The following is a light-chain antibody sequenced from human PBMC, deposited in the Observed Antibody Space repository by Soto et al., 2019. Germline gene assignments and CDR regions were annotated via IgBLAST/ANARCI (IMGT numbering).Light chain of an antibody. CDR1: QSVGTY. Sequence: EIVLAQSPATLSLSPGESASLSCRASQSVGTYLAWYQHKPGQGPRLLIYDAYSRASGIPARFSGSGSGTDFTLTISSLEPEDFAVYHCQQSSNWPSITFGQGTRLDIK. J-gene: IGKJ5*01. CDR2: DAY. CDR3: QQSSNWPSIT. V-gene: IGKV3-11*01.